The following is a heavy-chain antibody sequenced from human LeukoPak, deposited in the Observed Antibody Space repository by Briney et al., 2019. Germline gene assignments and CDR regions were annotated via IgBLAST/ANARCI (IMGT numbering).Heavy chain of an antibody. J-gene: IGHJ6*03. CDR3: ARDAVVVVAATPYYYYMDV. V-gene: IGHV3-30*04. D-gene: IGHD2-15*01. Sequence: GGSLRLSCAASGFTFSSYAMHWVRQAPGKGLEWVAVISYDGSNKYYADSVKGRFTISRDNSKNTLYLQMNSLRAEGTAVYYCARDAVVVVAATPYYYYMDVWGKGTTVTVSS. CDR1: GFTFSSYA. CDR2: ISYDGSNK.